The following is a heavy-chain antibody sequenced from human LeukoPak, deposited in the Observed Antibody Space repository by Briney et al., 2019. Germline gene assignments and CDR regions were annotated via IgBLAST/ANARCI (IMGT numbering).Heavy chain of an antibody. CDR2: IYQSGST. V-gene: IGHV4-38-2*02. CDR3: ARGSPYRMFDP. CDR1: GYSTSRGYY. D-gene: IGHD5-18*01. J-gene: IGHJ5*02. Sequence: PSETLSLTCTVSGYSTSRGYYWGWIRQPPGKGLEWIGSIYQSGSTYYNPSLKSRVTISVDTSKNQFSLKLSSVTAADTAVYYCARGSPYRMFDPWGQGTLVTVSS.